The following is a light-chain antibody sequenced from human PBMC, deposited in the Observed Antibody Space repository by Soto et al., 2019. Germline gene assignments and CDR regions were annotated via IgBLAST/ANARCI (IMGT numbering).Light chain of an antibody. V-gene: IGKV3-15*01. CDR3: QQYNAWPPWT. J-gene: IGKJ1*01. Sequence: EIVLTQSPATLSVSPGERATLSCRASQSVASNLAWYQQKPGQAPRLLIHDASTRATGIPARCSGSGSGTEFTLSISSLHSEDFAVYYCQQYNAWPPWTFGQGTKVEIK. CDR2: DAS. CDR1: QSVASN.